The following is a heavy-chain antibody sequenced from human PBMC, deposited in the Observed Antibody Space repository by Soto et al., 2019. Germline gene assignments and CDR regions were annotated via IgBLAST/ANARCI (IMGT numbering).Heavy chain of an antibody. Sequence: EVQLLESGGGLVQPGGSLRLSCAASGFTLSSNALSWFPRAPGKGLEWVSVISGSGGSTYYADSVKGRFTISRDNSKNTLYLQMNSLRAEDTAVYYCAKRAWGYFYFDYWGQGTLVTVSS. D-gene: IGHD1-26*01. CDR1: GFTLSSNA. J-gene: IGHJ4*02. V-gene: IGHV3-23*01. CDR3: AKRAWGYFYFDY. CDR2: ISGSGGST.